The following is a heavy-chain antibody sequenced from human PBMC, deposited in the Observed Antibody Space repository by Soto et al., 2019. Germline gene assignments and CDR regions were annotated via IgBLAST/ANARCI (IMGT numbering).Heavy chain of an antibody. CDR1: GFSLSTSGVG. CDR2: INWDDGK. J-gene: IGHJ6*02. CDR3: AHRRVLYGMDV. V-gene: IGHV2-5*02. Sequence: QITLKESGPTLVTPTQTLTLTCTFTGFSLSTSGVGVGWIRQPPGKALEWLAVINWDDGKFYSPSLKSRLTITKDTSKNQVVLTMTNMDPVDTATYHCAHRRVLYGMDVWGQGTTVTVSS.